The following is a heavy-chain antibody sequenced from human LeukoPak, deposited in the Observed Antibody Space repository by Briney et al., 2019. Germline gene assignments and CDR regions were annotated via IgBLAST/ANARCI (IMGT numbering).Heavy chain of an antibody. Sequence: SETLSLTCAVYGGSFSGYYWSWIRQPPGKGLEWIGEINHSGSTNYNPSLKSRVTISVDTSKNQFSLKLSSVTAADTAVYYCARKMSVAGIPLWGQGTLVTVSS. V-gene: IGHV4-34*01. CDR2: INHSGST. CDR1: GGSFSGYY. CDR3: ARKMSVAGIPL. D-gene: IGHD6-19*01. J-gene: IGHJ4*02.